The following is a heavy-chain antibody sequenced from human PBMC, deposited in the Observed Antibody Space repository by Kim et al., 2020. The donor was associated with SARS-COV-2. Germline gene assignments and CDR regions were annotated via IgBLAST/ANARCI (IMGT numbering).Heavy chain of an antibody. J-gene: IGHJ4*02. Sequence: YNPSLKSRVTMSVDTSKNQFSLKLSSVTAADTAVYYCARLIRIADDYFDYWGQGTLVTVSS. CDR3: ARLIRIADDYFDY. D-gene: IGHD6-13*01. V-gene: IGHV4-39*01.